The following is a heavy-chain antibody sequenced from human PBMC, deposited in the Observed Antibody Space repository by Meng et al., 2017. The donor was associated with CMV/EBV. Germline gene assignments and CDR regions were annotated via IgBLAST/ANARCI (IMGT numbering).Heavy chain of an antibody. CDR1: GFTFSSYG. J-gene: IGHJ4*02. Sequence: GESLKISCAASGFTFSSYGMHWVRQAPGKGLEWVANIKQDGSEKYYVDSVKGRFTISRDNAKNSLYLQMNSLRAEDTAVYYCARTELELYFDYWGQGTLVTVSS. CDR3: ARTELELYFDY. D-gene: IGHD1-7*01. CDR2: IKQDGSEK. V-gene: IGHV3-7*01.